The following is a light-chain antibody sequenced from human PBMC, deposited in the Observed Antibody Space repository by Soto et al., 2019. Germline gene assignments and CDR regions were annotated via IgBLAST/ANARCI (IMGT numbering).Light chain of an antibody. CDR1: QSIDSKY. CDR3: QQYAFSPRT. Sequence: EIVLTQSPGTLALSPGERATLSCRASQSIDSKYFSWYQQKPGQAPRLLIYGGSRRATGVTDRFSGAGSGTDFTLTISRLEPEDFAVFYCQQYAFSPRTFGQGTRLQIK. V-gene: IGKV3-20*01. J-gene: IGKJ5*01. CDR2: GGS.